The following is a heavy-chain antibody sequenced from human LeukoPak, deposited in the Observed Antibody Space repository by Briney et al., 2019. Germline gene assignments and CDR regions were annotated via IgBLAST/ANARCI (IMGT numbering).Heavy chain of an antibody. Sequence: PGGSLRLSCAASGFTFSTYAMGWVRQAPGKGLEWVSAVSSSGTSTYYADSVKGRFTISRDNSKNTLYLQMNSLRAEDTAVYYCAKAGDQNYYYYMDVWGKGTTVTVSS. CDR2: VSSSGTST. D-gene: IGHD4-17*01. CDR1: GFTFSTYA. J-gene: IGHJ6*03. CDR3: AKAGDQNYYYYMDV. V-gene: IGHV3-23*01.